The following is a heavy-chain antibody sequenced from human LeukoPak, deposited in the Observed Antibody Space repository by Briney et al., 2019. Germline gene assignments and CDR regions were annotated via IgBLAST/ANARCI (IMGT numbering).Heavy chain of an antibody. V-gene: IGHV3-23*01. CDR3: AKAYDFWSGYYWPAAH. CDR1: GFTFSSYA. CDR2: ISGSGGST. Sequence: GGSLRLSCAASGFTFSSYAMSWVRQAPGKGLEWVSAISGSGGSTYYADSVKGRFTTSRDNSKNTLYLQMNSLRAEDTAVYYCAKAYDFWSGYYWPAAHWGQGTLVTVSS. J-gene: IGHJ4*02. D-gene: IGHD3-3*01.